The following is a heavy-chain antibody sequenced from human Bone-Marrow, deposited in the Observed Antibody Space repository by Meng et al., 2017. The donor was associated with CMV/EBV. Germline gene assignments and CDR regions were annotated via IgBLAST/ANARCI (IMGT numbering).Heavy chain of an antibody. CDR3: ARSSPLQFDY. V-gene: IGHV3-30-3*01. CDR2: ISYDGSNK. Sequence: GESLKISCAASGFTFSSYAMHWVRQAPGKGLEWVAVISYDGSNKYYADSVKGRFTISRDNSMNTLYLQMNTPRAEDTALYYCARSSPLQFDYWGQGTLVTISS. CDR1: GFTFSSYA. J-gene: IGHJ4*02.